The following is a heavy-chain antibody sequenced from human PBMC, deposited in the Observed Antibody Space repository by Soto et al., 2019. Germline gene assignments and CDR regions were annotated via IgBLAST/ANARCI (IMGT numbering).Heavy chain of an antibody. Sequence: QVQLQESGPGLVKPSQTLSLTCTVSGGSITSGGYYWSWIRQHPGKGLEWIGYLYYSGSTYYNPPLKSRVTISVDTSKNQFSLKLSSVTAADTAGYYCARWPQLEPRFDYWGQGTLVTVSS. D-gene: IGHD1-1*01. V-gene: IGHV4-31*03. CDR1: GGSITSGGYY. CDR2: LYYSGST. CDR3: ARWPQLEPRFDY. J-gene: IGHJ4*02.